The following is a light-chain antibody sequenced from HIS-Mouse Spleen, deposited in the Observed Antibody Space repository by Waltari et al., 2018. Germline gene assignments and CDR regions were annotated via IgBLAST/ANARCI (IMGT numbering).Light chain of an antibody. CDR2: DDS. Sequence: SYVLTQPPSVSVAPGKTARITCGGNNIGSKSVHWYQQKPGQAPVLVVYDDSDRPPGVPERFSGSNAGNTATLTISRVEAGDEADYYCQVWDSSTDHPVFGGGTKLTVL. CDR1: NIGSKS. J-gene: IGLJ3*02. CDR3: QVWDSSTDHPV. V-gene: IGLV3-21*03.